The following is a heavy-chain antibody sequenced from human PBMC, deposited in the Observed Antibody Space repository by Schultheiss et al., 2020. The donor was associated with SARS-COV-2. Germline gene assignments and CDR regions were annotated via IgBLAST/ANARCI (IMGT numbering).Heavy chain of an antibody. CDR1: GYSISSDYY. Sequence: SETLSLTCAVSGYSISSDYYWSWIRQPAGKGLEWIGRIYTSGSTYYNPSLKSPVTISVDTSKNQFSLKLSSVTAADTAVYYCAKSPHHRDFDCSSTSCYAWGDYWGQGTLVTVSS. J-gene: IGHJ4*02. D-gene: IGHD2-2*01. V-gene: IGHV4-38-2*01. CDR3: AKSPHHRDFDCSSTSCYAWGDY. CDR2: IYTSGST.